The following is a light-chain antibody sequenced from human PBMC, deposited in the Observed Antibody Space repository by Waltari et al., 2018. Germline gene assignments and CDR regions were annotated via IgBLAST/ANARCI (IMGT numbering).Light chain of an antibody. V-gene: IGLV2-23*01. CDR3: CSYATSSTSWV. Sequence: QFALTQPAPASGPPGQSTTISCPGPSSDVGNHNIVSWYQQHPGKAPQHMMYEGSKRPSGVSNRFSGCKSDSTASLTISWRQAEDEADYYCCSYATSSTSWVFGGGTKLTVL. CDR1: SSDVGNHNI. CDR2: EGS. J-gene: IGLJ3*02.